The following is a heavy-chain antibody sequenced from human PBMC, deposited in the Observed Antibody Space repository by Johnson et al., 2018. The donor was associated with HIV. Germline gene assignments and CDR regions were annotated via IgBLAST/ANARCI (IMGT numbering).Heavy chain of an antibody. CDR2: ISGGGDSI. Sequence: EVQLVESGGGLVQPGGSLRLSCAASGFTFSSYAMSWVRQAPGKGLDWVSAISGGGDSIYYADSVKGRFTISRDNSKNTLYLQMNSLKTEDTAGYYCTTDGYSSSWNRDAFDIWGQGTMVTVSS. J-gene: IGHJ3*02. D-gene: IGHD6-13*01. CDR1: GFTFSSYA. V-gene: IGHV3-23*04. CDR3: TTDGYSSSWNRDAFDI.